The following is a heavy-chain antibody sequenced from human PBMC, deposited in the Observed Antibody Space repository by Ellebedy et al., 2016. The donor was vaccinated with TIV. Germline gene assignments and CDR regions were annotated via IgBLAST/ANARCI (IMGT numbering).Heavy chain of an antibody. CDR2: IYPNSGDT. D-gene: IGHD2-21*01. J-gene: IGHJ2*01. CDR3: ARGRLIDWYIDL. Sequence: ASVKVSCKTSGYTFTDYYMHWMRQAPGQGLEWMGWIYPNSGDTKYAQKFQGRVTMTRDTSITTAYMELNRLTSDDTAVYYCARGRLIDWYIDLWGRGTRVTVSS. V-gene: IGHV1-2*02. CDR1: GYTFTDYY.